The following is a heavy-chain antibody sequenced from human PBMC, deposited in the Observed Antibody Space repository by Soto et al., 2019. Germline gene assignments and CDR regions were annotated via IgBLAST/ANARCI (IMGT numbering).Heavy chain of an antibody. Sequence: QVQLVESGGGVVQPGRSLRLSCAASGFTFSSYGMHWVRQAPGKGLEWVAVISYDGINKYYADSVKGRFTISRDNSKNTLYLQMNSLRAEDTAVYYCAKDRSPGIAVAGLDYWGQGTLVTVSS. J-gene: IGHJ4*02. CDR1: GFTFSSYG. D-gene: IGHD6-19*01. V-gene: IGHV3-30*18. CDR3: AKDRSPGIAVAGLDY. CDR2: ISYDGINK.